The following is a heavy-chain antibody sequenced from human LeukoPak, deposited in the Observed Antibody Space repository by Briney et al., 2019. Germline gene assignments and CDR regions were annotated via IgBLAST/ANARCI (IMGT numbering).Heavy chain of an antibody. V-gene: IGHV3-53*01. Sequence: GGSLRLSCAASGFTVSSNYMNWVRQAPGKGLEWVSVIYGGGNIYYADSVKGRFTISRDNSKNTLYLRMNGLRAEDTAVYYCARPQSSSGYYWPFDDWGQGTLVTVSS. CDR3: ARPQSSSGYYWPFDD. CDR1: GFTVSSNY. CDR2: IYGGGNI. D-gene: IGHD3-22*01. J-gene: IGHJ4*02.